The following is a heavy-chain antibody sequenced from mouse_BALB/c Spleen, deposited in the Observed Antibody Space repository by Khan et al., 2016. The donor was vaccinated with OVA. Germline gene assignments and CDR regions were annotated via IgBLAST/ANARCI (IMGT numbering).Heavy chain of an antibody. Sequence: EVELVESGGGLVQPGGSRKLSCAASGFTFSSFGMHWVRQAPKKGLEWVAYMSSGSSTIYYVDTVTGRFTIFRDNPKNTLFLQMTSLRSEDTAMYYCARSGGNFHWYFDVWGAGTSVTVSS. CDR1: GFTFSSFG. CDR2: MSSGSSTI. CDR3: ARSGGNFHWYFDV. J-gene: IGHJ1*01. D-gene: IGHD2-1*01. V-gene: IGHV5-17*02.